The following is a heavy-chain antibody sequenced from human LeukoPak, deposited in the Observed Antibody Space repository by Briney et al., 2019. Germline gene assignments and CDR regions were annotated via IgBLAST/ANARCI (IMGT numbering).Heavy chain of an antibody. CDR3: ARDQPGDYVWGSYPVSW. CDR2: IYPGDSDDSDT. CDR1: GYSFTTYL. J-gene: IGHJ4*02. Sequence: GESLKISCKGSGYSFTTYLIAWVRQMPGKGLEWMGIIYPGDSDDSDTRYSPSFQGQVTMTRDTSISTAYMELSRLRSDDTAVYYCARDQPGDYVWGSYPVSWWGQGTLVTVSP. V-gene: IGHV5-51*01. D-gene: IGHD3-16*02.